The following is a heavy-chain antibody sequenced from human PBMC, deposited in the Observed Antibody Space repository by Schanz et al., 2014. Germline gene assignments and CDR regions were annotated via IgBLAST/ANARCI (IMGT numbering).Heavy chain of an antibody. Sequence: QVHLVQSGAEVKKPGSSVKVSCKASGGTFSSDTFSWVRQAPGQGLEWMGRIIPILGIANYAQKFQGRVTMTRDTSTSTVYMELSSLRSEDTAVYYCARGYGDSPTDFWGQGTLVTVSS. J-gene: IGHJ4*02. D-gene: IGHD4-17*01. CDR2: IIPILGIA. CDR3: ARGYGDSPTDF. V-gene: IGHV1-69*02. CDR1: GGTFSSDT.